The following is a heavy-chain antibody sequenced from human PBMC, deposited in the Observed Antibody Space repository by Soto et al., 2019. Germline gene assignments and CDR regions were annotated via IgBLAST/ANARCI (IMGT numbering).Heavy chain of an antibody. D-gene: IGHD6-6*01. Sequence: EVRLVESGGGLVQPGRSLRLSCAASGFTFDDYAMHWVRQAPGKGLEWVSGISWNSGSIGYADSVKGRFTISRDNAKNSLYLQMNSLRAEDTALYYCAKSQYSSSSLDYWGQGTLVTVSS. J-gene: IGHJ4*02. V-gene: IGHV3-9*01. CDR1: GFTFDDYA. CDR2: ISWNSGSI. CDR3: AKSQYSSSSLDY.